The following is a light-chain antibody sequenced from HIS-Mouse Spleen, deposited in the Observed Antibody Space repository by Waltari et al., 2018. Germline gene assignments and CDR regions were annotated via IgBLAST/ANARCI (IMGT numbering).Light chain of an antibody. V-gene: IGKV3-11*01. CDR2: DAS. J-gene: IGKJ3*01. CDR3: QQRSNWPPFT. CDR1: QSVSSY. Sequence: EMVLTHSPATLSLSPGESATLSCRASQSVSSYLAWYQQKPGQAPRPLIYDASNRATGIPARFSGSGSGTDLTLTISSLEPEDFAVYYCQQRSNWPPFTFGPGTKVDIK.